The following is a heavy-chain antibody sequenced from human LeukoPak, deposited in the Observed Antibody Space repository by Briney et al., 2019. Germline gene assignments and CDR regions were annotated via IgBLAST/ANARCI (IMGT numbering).Heavy chain of an antibody. J-gene: IGHJ4*02. CDR2: ISARGGST. Sequence: GGSLRLSCAASGFTFSSYAMTWVRQAPGKGLEWASGISARGGSTYYADSVKGRFTISRDNSKNTLSLQMNSLRGEDTAVYYCAKVIVATNIDYWGQGTLVTVSS. CDR1: GFTFSSYA. D-gene: IGHD6-13*01. CDR3: AKVIVATNIDY. V-gene: IGHV3-23*01.